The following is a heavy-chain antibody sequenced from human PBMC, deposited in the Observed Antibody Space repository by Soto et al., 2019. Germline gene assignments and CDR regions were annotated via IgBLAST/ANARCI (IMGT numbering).Heavy chain of an antibody. CDR1: GFTFSSSA. CDR3: AKDSGGYFTADY. D-gene: IGHD1-26*01. V-gene: IGHV3-23*01. CDR2: ISASGGRT. J-gene: IGHJ4*02. Sequence: LRLSCAASGFTFSSSAMSWVRQAPGKGLEWVSAISASGGRTYYADSVKGRFTISRDNSKNTLSLQMNSLRAEDTAIYYCAKDSGGYFTADYWGQGTLVTVSS.